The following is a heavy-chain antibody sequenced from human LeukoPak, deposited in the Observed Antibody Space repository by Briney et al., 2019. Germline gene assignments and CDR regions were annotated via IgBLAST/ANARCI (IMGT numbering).Heavy chain of an antibody. CDR1: RFTFSSYA. D-gene: IGHD4-23*01. V-gene: IGHV3-23*01. CDR2: ISGNGGST. Sequence: GGSLRLSCAASRFTFSSYAMSWVRQAPGNGLEWVSSISGNGGSTHYADSVKGWFTISRDNSKNTLYLQMNSLRAEDTAVYYCGKDGSTVVTPLFQHWGQGTLVTVSS. CDR3: GKDGSTVVTPLFQH. J-gene: IGHJ1*01.